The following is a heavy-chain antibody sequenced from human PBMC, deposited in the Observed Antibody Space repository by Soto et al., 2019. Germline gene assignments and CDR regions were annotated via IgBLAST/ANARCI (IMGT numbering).Heavy chain of an antibody. CDR3: ARDRRIAFYGMDV. Sequence: ASVKVSCKASGYTFTDYYMHWVRQAPGQGLEWMGWINPNSGGTNYAQKFQGRVTMTRDTSISTAYMELSRLRSDDTAVYYCARDRRIAFYGMDVWGQGTTVTVSS. V-gene: IGHV1-2*02. CDR2: INPNSGGT. CDR1: GYTFTDYY. D-gene: IGHD6-13*01. J-gene: IGHJ6*02.